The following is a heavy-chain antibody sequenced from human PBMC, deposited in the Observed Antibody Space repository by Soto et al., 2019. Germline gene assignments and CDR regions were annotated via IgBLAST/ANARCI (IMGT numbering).Heavy chain of an antibody. CDR1: GGSFSGYY. J-gene: IGHJ6*02. D-gene: IGHD6-13*01. CDR2: INHSGST. CDR3: ARGPGQQLGLAVLSYYYYGMDV. Sequence: SETLSLTCAVYGGSFSGYYWSWIRQPPGKGLEWIGEINHSGSTNYNPSLKSRVTISVDTSKNQFALKLSSVTAADTAVYYCARGPGQQLGLAVLSYYYYGMDVWGQGTKVTV. V-gene: IGHV4-34*01.